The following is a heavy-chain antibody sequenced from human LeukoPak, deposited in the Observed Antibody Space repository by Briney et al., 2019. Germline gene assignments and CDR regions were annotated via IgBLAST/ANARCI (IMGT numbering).Heavy chain of an antibody. V-gene: IGHV1-8*01. J-gene: IGHJ4*02. CDR3: ARVRRYGSGSYYDNLDY. Sequence: ASVKVSCKASGYTFTSYDINWVRQATGQGLEWMGWMNPNSGNTGYAQKFQGRVTMTRNTSISTAYMELSSLRSEDTAVYYCARVRRYGSGSYYDNLDYWGQGTLVTVSS. CDR1: GYTFTSYD. CDR2: MNPNSGNT. D-gene: IGHD3-10*01.